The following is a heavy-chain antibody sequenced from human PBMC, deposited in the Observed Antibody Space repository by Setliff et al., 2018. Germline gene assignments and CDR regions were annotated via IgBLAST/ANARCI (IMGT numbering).Heavy chain of an antibody. CDR3: ARSPLDDAFDI. V-gene: IGHV5-51*01. CDR1: GYSFTTYW. Sequence: ESLKLSCKGSGYSFTTYWIGWVRQMPGKGLELMGIIYPADSDPRYSPSFQGQVTISVDKSISTVYLHWSSLKASDTAMYYCARSPLDDAFDIWGQGTMVTVSS. CDR2: IYPADSDP. J-gene: IGHJ3*02.